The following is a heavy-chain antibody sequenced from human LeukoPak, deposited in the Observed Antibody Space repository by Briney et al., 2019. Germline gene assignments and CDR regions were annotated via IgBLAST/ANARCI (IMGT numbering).Heavy chain of an antibody. D-gene: IGHD2-15*01. CDR1: GYSFSSDW. CDR2: IFLIDSET. Sequence: GESLKISCKASGYSFSSDWIARVRQMPGEGMAWMGIIFLIDSETTYSPSFQGQVTISADKSISTAYLQWSSLKASDTAMYYCTRGCSGGSCSRDAMDVWGQGTMVTVSS. J-gene: IGHJ6*02. V-gene: IGHV5-51*01. CDR3: TRGCSGGSCSRDAMDV.